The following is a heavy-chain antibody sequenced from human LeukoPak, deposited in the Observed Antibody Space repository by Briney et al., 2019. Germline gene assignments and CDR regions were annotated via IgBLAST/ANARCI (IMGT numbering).Heavy chain of an antibody. Sequence: GGSLRLSCAASGFTFSSYSMNWVRQAPGKGLEWVSSISSSSSYIYYADSVKGRFTISRDNAKNSLYLQMNSLRAEDTAVYYCARGDSSSWFFFDYWGQGTLVTVSS. CDR2: ISSSSSYI. V-gene: IGHV3-21*04. J-gene: IGHJ4*02. CDR3: ARGDSSSWFFFDY. CDR1: GFTFSSYS. D-gene: IGHD6-13*01.